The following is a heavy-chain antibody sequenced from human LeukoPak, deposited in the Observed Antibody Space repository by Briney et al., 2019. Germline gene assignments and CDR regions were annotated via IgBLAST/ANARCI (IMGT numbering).Heavy chain of an antibody. CDR1: GGTFSSYA. CDR2: IIPILGIA. CDR3: ARDGLHIVVVS. V-gene: IGHV1-69*04. J-gene: IGHJ4*02. D-gene: IGHD2-21*01. Sequence: GSSVKVSCKASGGTFSSYAISWVRQAPGQGLEWMGRIIPILGIANYAQKFQGRVTITADKSTSTAYMELSSLRSEDTAVYYCARDGLHIVVVSWGQGTLVTVSS.